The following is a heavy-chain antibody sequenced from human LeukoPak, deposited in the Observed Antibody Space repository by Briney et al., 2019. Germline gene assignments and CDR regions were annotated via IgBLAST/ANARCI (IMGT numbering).Heavy chain of an antibody. CDR1: GFTFSNYA. CDR3: AKEFGY. CDR2: ISWNSGSI. J-gene: IGHJ4*02. V-gene: IGHV3-9*01. Sequence: GGSLRLSCAASGFTFSNYAMRWVRQAPGKGLEWVSGISWNSGSIGYADSVKGRFTISRDNAKNSLYLQMNSLRAEDTALYYCAKEFGYWGQGTLVTVSS. D-gene: IGHD3-10*01.